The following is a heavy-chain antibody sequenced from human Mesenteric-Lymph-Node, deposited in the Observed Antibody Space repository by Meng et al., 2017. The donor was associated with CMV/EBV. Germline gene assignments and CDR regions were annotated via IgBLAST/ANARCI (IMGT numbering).Heavy chain of an antibody. J-gene: IGHJ4*02. CDR2: IYYSGST. CDR3: ARARNSLSGYDFYFDY. V-gene: IGHV4-39*07. CDR1: GGSISSSSYY. Sequence: GSLRLSCTVSGGSISSSSYYWGWIRQPPGKGLEWIGSIYYSGSTYYNPSLKSRVTISVDTSKNQFSLKLSSVTAADTAVYYCARARNSLSGYDFYFDYWGQGTLVTVSS. D-gene: IGHD5-12*01.